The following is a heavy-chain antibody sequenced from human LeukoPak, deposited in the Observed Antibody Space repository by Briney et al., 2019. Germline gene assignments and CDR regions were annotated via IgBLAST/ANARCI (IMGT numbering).Heavy chain of an antibody. J-gene: IGHJ3*02. CDR2: IYSGGIT. V-gene: IGHV3-53*01. CDR3: AKSPNRYNWNYNIDALDM. D-gene: IGHD1-7*01. CDR1: GFTVSSNY. Sequence: GGSLRLSCAASGFTVSSNYMTWVRQAPGKGLEWVSVIYSGGITYYADSVKGRFTISRDNSKNTLYLQMNSLRAEDTAVYYCAKSPNRYNWNYNIDALDMWGQGTLVTVSS.